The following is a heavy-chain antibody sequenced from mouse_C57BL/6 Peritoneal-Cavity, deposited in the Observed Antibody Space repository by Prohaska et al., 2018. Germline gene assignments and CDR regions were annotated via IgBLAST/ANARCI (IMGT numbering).Heavy chain of an antibody. CDR2: ILPGSGST. CDR1: AYTFTSNW. D-gene: IGHD1-1*01. J-gene: IGHJ2*01. Sequence: QHSCKATAYTFTSNWIEWVKQRPGHGLEWIGEILPGSGSTNYNEKFKGNATFTADTSSNTDYMQLSRLTTDDPTMYYSERSTRVHDVDFGGQATTLTVSS. V-gene: IGHV1-9*01. CDR3: ERSTRVHDVDF.